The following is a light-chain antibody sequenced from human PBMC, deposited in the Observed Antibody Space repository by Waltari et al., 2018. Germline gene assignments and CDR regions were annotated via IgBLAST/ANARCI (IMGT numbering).Light chain of an antibody. CDR1: QGISSY. CDR2: AAS. V-gene: IGKV1-8*01. Sequence: AIRRTQSPSSLSASTGDRVTITCRSRQGISSYLACYQQKPGKAPKLLIYAASTWQSGVPSRFSGSGSGTDFTLTISCLQSEDFATYYCQQYYSYPHTFGQGTKLEIK. J-gene: IGKJ2*01. CDR3: QQYYSYPHT.